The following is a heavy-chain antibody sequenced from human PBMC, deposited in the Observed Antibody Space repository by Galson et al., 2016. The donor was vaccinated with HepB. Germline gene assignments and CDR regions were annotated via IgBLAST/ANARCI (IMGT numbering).Heavy chain of an antibody. D-gene: IGHD6-19*01. CDR2: ISRDGSLT. V-gene: IGHV3-23*01. CDR3: AKIAVLAKWYFDY. J-gene: IGHJ4*02. CDR1: GFTFSSHG. Sequence: SLRLSCAASGFTFSSHGMSWVRQAPGKGPEWVSSISRDGSLTYYADSVKGRFTTSRDNSKNTLYLQISSLRAEDTAVYYCAKIAVLAKWYFDYWGQGTLVTVSS.